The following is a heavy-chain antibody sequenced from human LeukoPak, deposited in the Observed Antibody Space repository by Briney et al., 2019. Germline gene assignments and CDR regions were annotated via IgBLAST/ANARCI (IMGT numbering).Heavy chain of an antibody. D-gene: IGHD1-26*01. CDR2: IYYSGST. V-gene: IGHV4-59*01. Sequence: SETLSLTCTVSGGSISSYYWSWIRQPPGKGLEWLGYIYYSGSTNYNPSLKSRVTISVDTSKNQFSLKLSSVTAADTAVYYCASSIYSGSYSIDYWGQGTLVTVSS. CDR3: ASSIYSGSYSIDY. CDR1: GGSISSYY. J-gene: IGHJ4*02.